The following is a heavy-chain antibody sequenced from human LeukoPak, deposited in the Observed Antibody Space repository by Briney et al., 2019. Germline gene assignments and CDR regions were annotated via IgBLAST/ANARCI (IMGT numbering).Heavy chain of an antibody. CDR2: ISSSSNYI. D-gene: IGHD3-10*01. Sequence: GGSLRLSCAASRFTFSSYSMNWVRQAPGKGLEWVSSISSSSNYIYYADSVKGRFTISRDNAKNSLYLQMNSLRVEDTALYYCAKGVRITMVRGAFDIWGQGTVVTVSS. CDR3: AKGVRITMVRGAFDI. CDR1: RFTFSSYS. J-gene: IGHJ3*02. V-gene: IGHV3-21*04.